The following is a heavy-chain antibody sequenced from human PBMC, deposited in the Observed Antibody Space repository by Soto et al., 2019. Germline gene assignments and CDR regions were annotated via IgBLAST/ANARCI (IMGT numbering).Heavy chain of an antibody. Sequence: GGSLRLSCAAAGFTFSKYALTWVRQSPGKGLEWVSAINSDEHVPYYIDSVRGRFTISRDNSKNMVYLQMNDLRADDSAVYYCARGGVYAGDHYYTGMDVWGQGTTVTGSS. CDR2: INSDEHVP. D-gene: IGHD3-3*01. V-gene: IGHV3-23*01. J-gene: IGHJ6*02. CDR1: GFTFSKYA. CDR3: ARGGVYAGDHYYTGMDV.